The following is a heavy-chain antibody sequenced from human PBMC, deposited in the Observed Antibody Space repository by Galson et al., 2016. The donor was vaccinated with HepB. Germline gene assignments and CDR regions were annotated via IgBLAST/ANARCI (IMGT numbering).Heavy chain of an antibody. D-gene: IGHD3-3*01. CDR1: GFTFSSYS. V-gene: IGHV3-21*01. J-gene: IGHJ6*04. CDR2: ISSGSSYI. Sequence: SLRLSCAASGFTFSSYSMNWVRQAPGKGLDWVSSISSGSSYIYYADSVKGRFTISRDNAKNSLYLQMNSLRAEDTAVYYCARLILTYDFWSRYAMDVWGKGTTVTVSS. CDR3: ARLILTYDFWSRYAMDV.